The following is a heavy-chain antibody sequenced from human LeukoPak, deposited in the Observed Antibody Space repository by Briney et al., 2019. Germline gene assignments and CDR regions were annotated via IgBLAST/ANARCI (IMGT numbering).Heavy chain of an antibody. J-gene: IGHJ5*02. CDR2: IYYSGST. Sequence: PSETLSLTCTVSGGSISSYYWSWIRQPPGKGLEWIGYIYYSGSTNYSPSLKSRVTISVDTSKNQFSLKLSSVTAADTAVYYCARAGLTGRYTWFDPWGQGTLVTVSS. CDR1: GGSISSYY. CDR3: ARAGLTGRYTWFDP. V-gene: IGHV4-59*01. D-gene: IGHD1-20*01.